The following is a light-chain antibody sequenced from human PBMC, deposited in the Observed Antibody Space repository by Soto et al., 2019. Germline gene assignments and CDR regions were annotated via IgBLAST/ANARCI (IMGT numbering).Light chain of an antibody. CDR2: EVS. CDR1: SSDVGGYNY. J-gene: IGLJ2*01. Sequence: QSALTQPPSASGSPGQSVTISCTGTSSDVGGYNYVSWYQQHPGKAPKLIIYEVSKRPSGVPGRFSGSKSGNTASLTVSGLQADDEADYYCSSFTSKSSLIFGGGTKVTVL. V-gene: IGLV2-8*01. CDR3: SSFTSKSSLI.